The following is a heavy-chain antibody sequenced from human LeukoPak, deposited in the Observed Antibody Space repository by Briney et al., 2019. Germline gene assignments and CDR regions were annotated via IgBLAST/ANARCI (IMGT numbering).Heavy chain of an antibody. D-gene: IGHD5-24*01. CDR1: GGSISSGSYY. J-gene: IGHJ4*02. V-gene: IGHV4-61*10. CDR2: INHSGST. Sequence: SETLSLTCTVSGGSISSGSYYWSWIRQPAGKGLEWIGEINHSGSTNYNPSLKSRVTISVDTSKNQFSLKLSSVTAADTAVYYCARGRSRWLQLVPFDYWGQGTLVTVSS. CDR3: ARGRSRWLQLVPFDY.